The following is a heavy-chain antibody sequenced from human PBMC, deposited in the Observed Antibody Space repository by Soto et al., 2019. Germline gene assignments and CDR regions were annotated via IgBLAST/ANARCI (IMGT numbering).Heavy chain of an antibody. Sequence: QVQLVQSGAEVKKPGSSVKVSCKASGGTFSSYAISWVRQAPGQGLEWMGGIIPIFGTANYAQKFQGRVTITADKSTSTAYMELSSLRSEDTARYYCARVPYSSSWSYYYYGMDVWCQGTTVTVS. CDR3: ARVPYSSSWSYYYYGMDV. J-gene: IGHJ6*02. CDR1: GGTFSSYA. CDR2: IIPIFGTA. V-gene: IGHV1-69*06. D-gene: IGHD6-13*01.